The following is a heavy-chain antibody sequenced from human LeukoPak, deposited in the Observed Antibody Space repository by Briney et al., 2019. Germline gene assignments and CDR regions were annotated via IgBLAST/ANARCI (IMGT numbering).Heavy chain of an antibody. Sequence: GGSLRLSCAASGFTFSSYGMHWVRQAPGKGLEWVAFIRYDGSNKYYADSVKGRFTISRDNSKNTLYLQMNSLRAEDTAVYYCAKVEYSSSEDYYYYMDVWGKGTTVTVSS. CDR2: IRYDGSNK. CDR3: AKVEYSSSEDYYYYMDV. V-gene: IGHV3-30*02. CDR1: GFTFSSYG. D-gene: IGHD6-6*01. J-gene: IGHJ6*03.